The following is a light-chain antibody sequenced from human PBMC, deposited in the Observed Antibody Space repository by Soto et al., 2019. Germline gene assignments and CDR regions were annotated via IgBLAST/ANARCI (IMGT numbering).Light chain of an antibody. CDR3: QQSYSTPIT. V-gene: IGKV1-39*01. CDR2: TAS. Sequence: DIQMTQSPSSLSASVGDRVSITCRASQSISSFLNWYQQKPGKAPKLLIYTASKLHSGVPSRFSGSESGTDFTLTITSLQPEDFATYYCQQSYSTPITFGQGTRLEIK. J-gene: IGKJ5*01. CDR1: QSISSF.